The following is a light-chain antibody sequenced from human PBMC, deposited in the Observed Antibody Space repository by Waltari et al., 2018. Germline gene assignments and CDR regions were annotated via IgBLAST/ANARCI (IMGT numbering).Light chain of an antibody. CDR1: QYVSTY. Sequence: DIVMTQSPDSLAVALGERATLSCRASQYVSTYLAWYQQKPGQAPRLLIYDASNRATGIPARFSGSGSGTDFTLTISSLEPEDFAVYYCQQRFALFTFGPGTKVDIK. CDR3: QQRFALFT. J-gene: IGKJ3*01. V-gene: IGKV3-11*01. CDR2: DAS.